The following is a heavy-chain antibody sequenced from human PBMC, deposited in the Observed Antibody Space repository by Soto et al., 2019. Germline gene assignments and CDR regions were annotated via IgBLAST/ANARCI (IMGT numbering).Heavy chain of an antibody. J-gene: IGHJ4*02. CDR3: ASTTTGYSGYGAVYYFDY. CDR2: IYYSGST. V-gene: IGHV4-39*01. D-gene: IGHD5-12*01. Sequence: SETLSLTCTVSGGSISSSSYYWGWIRQPPGKGLEWIGSIYYSGSTYYNPSLKSRVTISVDTSKNQFSLKLSSVTAADTAVYYCASTTTGYSGYGAVYYFDYWGQGTLVTVSS. CDR1: GGSISSSSYY.